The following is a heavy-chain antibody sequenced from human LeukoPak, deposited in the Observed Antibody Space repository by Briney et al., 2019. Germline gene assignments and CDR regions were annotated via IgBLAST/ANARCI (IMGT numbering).Heavy chain of an antibody. J-gene: IGHJ3*02. CDR3: ARTYYYDSSGYYFQTDAFDI. CDR1: GGTFSSYA. Sequence: PQASVKVSCKASGGTFSSYAISWVRQAPGQGLEWMGGIIPIFGTANYAQKFQGRVTITADKSTSTAYMELSSLRSEDTAVYYCARTYYYDSSGYYFQTDAFDIWGQGTMVTVSS. D-gene: IGHD3-22*01. CDR2: IIPIFGTA. V-gene: IGHV1-69*06.